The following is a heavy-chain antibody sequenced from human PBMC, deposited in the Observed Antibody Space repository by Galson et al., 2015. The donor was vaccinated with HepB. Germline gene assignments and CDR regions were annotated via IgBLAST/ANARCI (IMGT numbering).Heavy chain of an antibody. Sequence: SLRLSCAASGFTFSSYSMNWVRQAPGKGLEWVSSISSSSSYIYYADSVKGRFTISRDNAKNSLYLQMNSLRAEDTAVYYCARDLTAKTYYDFWSGYSPDYWGQGTLVTVSS. J-gene: IGHJ4*02. CDR3: ARDLTAKTYYDFWSGYSPDY. V-gene: IGHV3-21*01. D-gene: IGHD3-3*01. CDR2: ISSSSSYI. CDR1: GFTFSSYS.